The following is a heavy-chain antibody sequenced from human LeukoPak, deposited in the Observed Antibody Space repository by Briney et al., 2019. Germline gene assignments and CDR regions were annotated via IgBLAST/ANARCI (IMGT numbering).Heavy chain of an antibody. CDR3: AREALAYDFWSGYYKSVMSGGAFDI. J-gene: IGHJ3*02. D-gene: IGHD3-3*01. Sequence: ASVKVSCKACVYTFTGYYMHWVRQAPGQGLEWMGWINPNSGGTNYAQKFQGRVTMTRDTSISTAYMDLSRLRSDDTAVYYCAREALAYDFWSGYYKSVMSGGAFDIWGQGTMVTVSS. CDR1: VYTFTGYY. V-gene: IGHV1-2*02. CDR2: INPNSGGT.